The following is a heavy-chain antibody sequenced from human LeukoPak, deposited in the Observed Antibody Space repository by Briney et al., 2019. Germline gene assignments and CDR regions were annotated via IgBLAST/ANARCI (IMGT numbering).Heavy chain of an antibody. CDR2: ITGSGSNT. CDR3: AKGLRGCSGNACYYFFDF. V-gene: IGHV3-23*01. D-gene: IGHD2/OR15-2a*01. Sequence: PGGSLRLSCAASGLTFNDYAMTWVRQAPGKGLEWVSAITGSGSNTYYAASAKGRFTISRDNSKNSLDLQMNSLRAEDTAVYYCAKGLRGCSGNACYYFFDFWGQGALVTVSS. CDR1: GLTFNDYA. J-gene: IGHJ4*02.